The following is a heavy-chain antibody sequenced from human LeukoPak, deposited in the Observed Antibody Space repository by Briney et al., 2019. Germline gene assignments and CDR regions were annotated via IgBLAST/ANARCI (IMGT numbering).Heavy chain of an antibody. CDR3: ARDSPYYDSSGANWFDP. CDR1: GDSVSSNSAA. V-gene: IGHV6-1*01. D-gene: IGHD3-22*01. CDR2: TYYRSKWYN. Sequence: SQTLSLTCAISGDSVSSNSAAWNWIRQSPSRGLEWLGRTYYRSKWYNDYAVSVKSRITINPGTSKNQFSLQLNSVTPEDTAVYYCARDSPYYDSSGANWFDPWGQGTLVTVSS. J-gene: IGHJ5*02.